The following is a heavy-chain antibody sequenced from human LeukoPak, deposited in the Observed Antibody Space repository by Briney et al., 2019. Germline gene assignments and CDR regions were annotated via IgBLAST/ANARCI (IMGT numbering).Heavy chain of an antibody. CDR1: GLTFRTTW. J-gene: IGHJ4*02. D-gene: IGHD1-7*01. CDR2: MNGEGTTI. V-gene: IGHV3-74*01. CDR3: ATARNFRFEY. Sequence: GGSLRLSCATSGLTFRTTWMHWVRQAPGKGLMWVSRMNGEGTTIDYADSVKGRFSVSRDYAKNILFLQMNNLRTEDTALYFCATARNFRFEYWGQGSLVIVSA.